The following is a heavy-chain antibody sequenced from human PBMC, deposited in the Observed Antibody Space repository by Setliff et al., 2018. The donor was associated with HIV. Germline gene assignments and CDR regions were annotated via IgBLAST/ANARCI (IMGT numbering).Heavy chain of an antibody. CDR1: GGSISSGGYY. D-gene: IGHD6-6*01. V-gene: IGHV4-39*01. J-gene: IGHJ6*03. CDR2: IYYSGST. CDR3: ARHDGMKAARRYNNDYMDV. Sequence: PSETLSLTCTVSGGSISSGGYYWGWIRQPPGKGLEWIGSIYYSGSTYSNPSLKSRVAISVDTSKNQFSLKLSSVTAADTAVYYCARHDGMKAARRYNNDYMDVWGKGTTVTVSS.